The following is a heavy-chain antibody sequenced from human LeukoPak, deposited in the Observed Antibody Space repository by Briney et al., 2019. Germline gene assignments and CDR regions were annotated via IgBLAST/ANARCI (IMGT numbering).Heavy chain of an antibody. D-gene: IGHD3-10*01. V-gene: IGHV1-18*01. CDR3: ARSYITMVRGVRVDKFDP. J-gene: IGHJ5*02. Sequence: ASVKVSCKASGYTFTSYGISWVRQAPGQGLEWMGWISAYNGNTNYAQKLQGRVTMTTDTSTSTAYMELRSLRSDDTAVYYCARSYITMVRGVRVDKFDPWGQGTLVTVSS. CDR1: GYTFTSYG. CDR2: ISAYNGNT.